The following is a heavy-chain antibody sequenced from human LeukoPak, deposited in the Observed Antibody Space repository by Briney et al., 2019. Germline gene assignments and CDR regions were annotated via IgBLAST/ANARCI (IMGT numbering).Heavy chain of an antibody. Sequence: PSETLSLTCTVSGGSLSSSSYYWGWIRQPPGKGLEWIGEINHSGSTNYNPSLKSRVTISVDTSKNQFSLKLSSVTAADTAVYYCARGPRVRGYSYGLSYYYYYMDVWGKGTTVTVSS. J-gene: IGHJ6*03. D-gene: IGHD5-18*01. CDR3: ARGPRVRGYSYGLSYYYYYMDV. V-gene: IGHV4-39*07. CDR1: GGSLSSSSYY. CDR2: INHSGST.